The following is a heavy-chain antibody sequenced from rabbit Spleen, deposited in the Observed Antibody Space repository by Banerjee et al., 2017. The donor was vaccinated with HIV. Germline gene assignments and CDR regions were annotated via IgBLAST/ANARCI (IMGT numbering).Heavy chain of an antibody. CDR1: GFDFSRYY. CDR3: ARDPYSYDDYGDYPFNL. D-gene: IGHD2-1*01. Sequence: QSLEESGGDLVKPGASLTLTCTASGFDFSRYYMCWVRQAPGKGLEWIGYIDPVFGTTHYASWVNGRFTISNDNAQNTLYLQMNSLTAADTATYFCARDPYSYDDYGDYPFNLWGPGTLVTVS. CDR2: IDPVFGTT. V-gene: IGHV1S7*01. J-gene: IGHJ4*01.